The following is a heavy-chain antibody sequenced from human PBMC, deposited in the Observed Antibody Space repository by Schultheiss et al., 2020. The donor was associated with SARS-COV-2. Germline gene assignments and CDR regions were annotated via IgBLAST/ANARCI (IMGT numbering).Heavy chain of an antibody. J-gene: IGHJ4*02. Sequence: GESLKISCAASGFTVSSNYMSWVRQAPGKGLEWVSVIYSGGSTYYADSVKGRFTISRDNSKNTLYLQMNSLRAEDTAVYYCAKLESMSGGRYFDYWGQGTLVTVSS. CDR2: IYSGGST. V-gene: IGHV3-66*01. CDR1: GFTVSSNY. CDR3: AKLESMSGGRYFDY. D-gene: IGHD2-8*02.